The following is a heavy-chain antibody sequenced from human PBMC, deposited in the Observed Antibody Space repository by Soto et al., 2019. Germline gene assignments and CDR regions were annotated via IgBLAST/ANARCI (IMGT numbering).Heavy chain of an antibody. Sequence: PGGSLRLSCEASGFKFDDYMMHWVRQAPGKGLEWISLISWDGGSIDYADSIKGRFTVSRDNSKTSLYPHMHSLTSDDTAFYFCAKEGNGGSSLDSWGQGTLVTVSS. D-gene: IGHD2-15*01. J-gene: IGHJ5*01. CDR3: AKEGNGGSSLDS. V-gene: IGHV3-43*01. CDR2: ISWDGGSI. CDR1: GFKFDDYM.